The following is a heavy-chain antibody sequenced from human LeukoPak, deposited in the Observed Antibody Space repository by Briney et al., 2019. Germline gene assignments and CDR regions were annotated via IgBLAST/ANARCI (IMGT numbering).Heavy chain of an antibody. Sequence: ASVKVSCKASGYTFTNYGLIWVRQAPGQGHEWMGWISPYNGNTDYTRNLQGRVTMTTDTSTSTAYMELRSLRSDDTAVYYCARSDYSDSSAYPFDYWGQGTLVTVSS. CDR3: ARSDYSDSSAYPFDY. CDR1: GYTFTNYG. CDR2: ISPYNGNT. D-gene: IGHD3-22*01. J-gene: IGHJ4*02. V-gene: IGHV1-18*01.